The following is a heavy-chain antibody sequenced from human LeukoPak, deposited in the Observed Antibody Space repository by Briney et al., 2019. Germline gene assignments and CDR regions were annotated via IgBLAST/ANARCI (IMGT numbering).Heavy chain of an antibody. CDR2: MFASGSP. CDR1: GVSSNDYS. CDR3: GRRIQLWSYWHFDL. D-gene: IGHD5-18*01. V-gene: IGHV4-4*09. J-gene: IGHJ2*01. Sequence: SENLSRKCSVSGVSSNDYSWGRLPPAPGNGREGIGYMFASGSPNHHASHQHRITTTADKTKIELYLRLTCVTAADTAVYYCGRRIQLWSYWHFDLWGRGTLVTVSS.